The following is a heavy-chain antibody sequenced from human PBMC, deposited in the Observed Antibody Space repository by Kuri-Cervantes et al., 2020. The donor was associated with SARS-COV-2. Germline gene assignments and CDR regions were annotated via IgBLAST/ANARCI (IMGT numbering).Heavy chain of an antibody. D-gene: IGHD6-6*01. J-gene: IGHJ4*02. CDR3: TKNAARWELIDF. CDR2: IGNSAEHT. CDR1: GFDFDIYA. Sequence: GSLRLSCVASGFDFDIYAVTWVRRGPGKGLEWVSGIGNSAEHTNYADSVKGRFTISRDNSKKTVYLQMDSLRPEDTAIYYCTKNAARWELIDFWGQGTQVTVSS. V-gene: IGHV3-23*01.